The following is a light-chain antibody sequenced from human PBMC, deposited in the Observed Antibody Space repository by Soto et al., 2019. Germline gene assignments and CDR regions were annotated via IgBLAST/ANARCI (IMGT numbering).Light chain of an antibody. J-gene: IGKJ2*01. CDR3: QQYDSSPYT. Sequence: EIVLTQSPGTLSLSPGERATLSCRASQSVSRSYLAWYQQKPGQAPRLLIYGASTRATGIPDSFSGSGSGTDCTLTISRLEPEDFAVYYCQQYDSSPYTFGQGTELEIK. CDR2: GAS. CDR1: QSVSRSY. V-gene: IGKV3-20*01.